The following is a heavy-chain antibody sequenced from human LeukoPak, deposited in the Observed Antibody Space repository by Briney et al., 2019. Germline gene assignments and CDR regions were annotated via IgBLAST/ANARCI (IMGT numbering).Heavy chain of an antibody. V-gene: IGHV3-7*01. CDR3: ARDYGDYYFDY. J-gene: IGHJ4*02. Sequence: GGSLRLSCAASGFTFSSYWMSWVRQAPGKGLEGGANIKQDGSEKYYVDSVKGRFTISRDNAKNSLYLQMNSLRAEDTAVYYCARDYGDYYFDYWGQGTLVTVSS. D-gene: IGHD4-17*01. CDR2: IKQDGSEK. CDR1: GFTFSSYW.